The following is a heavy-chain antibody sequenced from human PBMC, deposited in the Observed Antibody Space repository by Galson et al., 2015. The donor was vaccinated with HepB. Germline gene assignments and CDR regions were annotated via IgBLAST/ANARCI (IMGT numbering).Heavy chain of an antibody. Sequence: ISGDSVSSNSAAWNWIRQSPSRGLEWLGRTYYRSKWYNDYAVSVKSRITINPDTSKNQFSLQLNSVTPGDTAVYYRARSLYGDRDLPAFGLWGRGTLVTVSS. V-gene: IGHV6-1*01. CDR1: GDSVSSNSAA. CDR3: ARSLYGDRDLPAFGL. CDR2: TYYRSKWYN. D-gene: IGHD4-17*01. J-gene: IGHJ2*01.